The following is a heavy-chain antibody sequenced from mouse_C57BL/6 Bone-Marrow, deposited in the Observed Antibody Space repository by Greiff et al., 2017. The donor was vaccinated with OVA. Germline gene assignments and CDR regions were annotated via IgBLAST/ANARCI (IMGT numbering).Heavy chain of an antibody. J-gene: IGHJ3*01. CDR3: TPGSTWFAY. CDR1: GFNIKDDY. D-gene: IGHD1-1*01. Sequence: VQLQQSGAELVRPGASVKLSCTASGFNIKDDYMHWVKQRPEQGLEWIGWIDPENGDTEYASKFQGKATITADTSSNTAYLQLSSLASEDAAVYYCTPGSTWFAYWGRGTLVTVSA. CDR2: IDPENGDT. V-gene: IGHV14-4*01.